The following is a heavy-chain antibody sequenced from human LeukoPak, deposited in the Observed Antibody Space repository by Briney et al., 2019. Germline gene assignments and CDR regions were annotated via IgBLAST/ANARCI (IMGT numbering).Heavy chain of an antibody. CDR2: ISAYNGNT. Sequence: ASVKVSCKASGYTFTSYYMHWVRQAPGQGLEWMGWISAYNGNTNYAQKLQGRVTMTTDTSTSTAYMELRSLRSDDTAVYYCARTLGDYVWGGYRLRRFDPWGQGTLVTVSS. J-gene: IGHJ5*02. D-gene: IGHD3-16*02. CDR1: GYTFTSYY. V-gene: IGHV1-18*04. CDR3: ARTLGDYVWGGYRLRRFDP.